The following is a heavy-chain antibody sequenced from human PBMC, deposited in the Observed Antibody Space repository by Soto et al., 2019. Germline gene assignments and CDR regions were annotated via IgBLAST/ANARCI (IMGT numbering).Heavy chain of an antibody. V-gene: IGHV4-59*12. D-gene: IGHD1-26*01. CDR2: VCYTGST. CDR3: ATLNSRDSGSYYYYGMDV. CDR1: GGSISCSY. Sequence: SETLSLTCIVSGGSISCSYWSWIRQSPGKGLEWLGYVCYTGSTNYSPSLRSRVSISVDTSKNEFSLRLSSVTAADTAVYYCATLNSRDSGSYYYYGMDVWGQGTTVTVSS. J-gene: IGHJ6*02.